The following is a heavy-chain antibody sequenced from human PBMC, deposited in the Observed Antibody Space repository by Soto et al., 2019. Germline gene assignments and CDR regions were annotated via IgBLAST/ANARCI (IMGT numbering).Heavy chain of an antibody. J-gene: IGHJ4*02. CDR2: IWYDGSKT. Sequence: QVQLVESGGGVVQPGGSLRLSCAASGFSFTTYGLHWVRQAPGKGLEWVAVIWYDGSKTYYADSVKGRFTISRDNSKNTLYLQMNSVRVEDTAMYYCVKDHCGGDCYSNPYFDYWGQGTLVTVPS. D-gene: IGHD2-21*02. V-gene: IGHV3-33*06. CDR1: GFSFTTYG. CDR3: VKDHCGGDCYSNPYFDY.